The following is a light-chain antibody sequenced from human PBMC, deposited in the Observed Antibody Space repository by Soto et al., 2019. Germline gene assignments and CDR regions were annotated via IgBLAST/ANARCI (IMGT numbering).Light chain of an antibody. CDR2: EVS. Sequence: QSALTQPRSVSGSPGHSVTLSCTGTSSDVGGYNYISWYQHHPGKAPKLMIYEVSNRPSGVSNRFSGSKSGNTASLTISGLQAEDEADYYCSSYTSSSTVVFGGGTKVTVL. J-gene: IGLJ2*01. CDR1: SSDVGGYNY. V-gene: IGLV2-14*01. CDR3: SSYTSSSTVV.